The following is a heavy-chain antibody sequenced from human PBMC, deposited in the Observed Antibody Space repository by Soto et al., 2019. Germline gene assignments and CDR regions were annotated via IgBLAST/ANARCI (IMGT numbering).Heavy chain of an antibody. J-gene: IGHJ4*02. CDR3: AAAPSY. CDR1: GDSISSTSW. CDR2: IYYSGST. Sequence: SETLSLTCTVSGDSISSTSWWSWIRQTPGKGLEWIGYIYYSGSTNYNPSLKSRVTMLIDMSKNQFSLKLTSVSAADTAVYYCAAAPSYWGQGILVTVS. V-gene: IGHV4-61*01. D-gene: IGHD2-15*01.